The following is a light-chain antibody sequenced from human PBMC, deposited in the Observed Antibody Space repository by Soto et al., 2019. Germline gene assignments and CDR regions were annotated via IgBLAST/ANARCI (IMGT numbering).Light chain of an antibody. Sequence: EIVMTQSPVTLSLSPGERATLSCRASQSVSSKFAWYQQKHGQAPRLLIYGASARATGVPARFSGSGSGTEFTLTITNLQSEDFAVYYCQQYDNWPPFTFGPGTRLDIK. V-gene: IGKV3-15*01. CDR2: GAS. CDR3: QQYDNWPPFT. CDR1: QSVSSK. J-gene: IGKJ3*01.